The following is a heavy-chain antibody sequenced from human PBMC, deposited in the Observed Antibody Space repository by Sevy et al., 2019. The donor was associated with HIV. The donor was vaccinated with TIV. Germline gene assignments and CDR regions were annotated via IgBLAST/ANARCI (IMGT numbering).Heavy chain of an antibody. D-gene: IGHD3-10*01. CDR1: GFAFSGST. Sequence: GGSLRLSCAASGFAFSGSTVHWVRQASGKGLDWVGRIRSKAYNFATTYAASLTGRFTISRDDSKNTAYLQLNGLKTEDTAVYYCTGGAPYPMDVWGQGTPVTVSS. J-gene: IGHJ6*02. CDR3: TGGAPYPMDV. CDR2: IRSKAYNFAT. V-gene: IGHV3-73*01.